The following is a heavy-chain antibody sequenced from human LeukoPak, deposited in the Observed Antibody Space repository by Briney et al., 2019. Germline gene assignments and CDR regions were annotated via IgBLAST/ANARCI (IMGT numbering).Heavy chain of an antibody. V-gene: IGHV3-7*01. J-gene: IGHJ5*02. D-gene: IGHD3-10*01. CDR3: ARDFDYYGSGSYLA. CDR1: GFPFNNAW. CDR2: IKQDGSEK. Sequence: GGSLRLSCVASGFPFNNAWMNWVRQTPGKGLEWVANIKQDGSEKYYVDSVKGRFTISRDNAKNSLYLQMNSLRAEDTAVYYCARDFDYYGSGSYLAWGQGTLVTVSS.